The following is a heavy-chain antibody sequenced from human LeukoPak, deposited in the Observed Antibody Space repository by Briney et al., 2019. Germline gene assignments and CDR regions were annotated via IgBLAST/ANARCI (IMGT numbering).Heavy chain of an antibody. Sequence: PGGSLRLSCSASGLTLSNYWMHWVRQAPGKGLVWVSRINTDGSSTNYADSVKGRFTVSRDNSKNTLYLQMNSLNAEDTAVYYCAKDEVVPGYYYTDVWGRGTTVTISS. J-gene: IGHJ6*03. CDR3: AKDEVVPGYYYTDV. V-gene: IGHV3-74*01. CDR1: GLTLSNYW. CDR2: INTDGSST. D-gene: IGHD2-2*01.